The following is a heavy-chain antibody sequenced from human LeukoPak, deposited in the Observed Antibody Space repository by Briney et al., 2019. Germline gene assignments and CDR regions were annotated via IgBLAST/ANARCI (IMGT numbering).Heavy chain of an antibody. D-gene: IGHD6-25*01. CDR2: INPNSGGT. J-gene: IGHJ5*02. Sequence: GASVKVSCKASGYTLTGYYMHWVRQAPGQGLEWMGWINPNSGGTSYAQKFQGRVTMTRDTSISTAYMELSRLRSDDTAVYYCARDSEGFDPWGQGTLVTVSS. V-gene: IGHV1-2*02. CDR3: ARDSEGFDP. CDR1: GYTLTGYY.